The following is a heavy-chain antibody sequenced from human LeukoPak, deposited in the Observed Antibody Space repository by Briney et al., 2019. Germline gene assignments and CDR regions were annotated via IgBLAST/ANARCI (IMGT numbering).Heavy chain of an antibody. CDR1: GFTFSSYW. CDR3: ARPTNWGSGDS. Sequence: GGSLRLSCAVSGFTFSSYWMSWVRQAPGKGLEWVGNIKPDGSEKYYVDSVKGRFTISRDHAKNSLYLQMNSLRAEDTAVYCCARPTNWGSGDSWGQGTLVTVSS. J-gene: IGHJ4*02. V-gene: IGHV3-7*05. D-gene: IGHD7-27*01. CDR2: IKPDGSEK.